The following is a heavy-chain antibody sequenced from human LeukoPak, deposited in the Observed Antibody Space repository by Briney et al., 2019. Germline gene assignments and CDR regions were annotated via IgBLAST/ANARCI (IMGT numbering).Heavy chain of an antibody. CDR3: ARPGGSYGSRSFDY. CDR1: GYTFTSYA. Sequence: VASVKVSCKASGYTFTSYAIHWVRQAPGQRPEWMGWINAGNGNTKYSQKFQGRVTITRDTSASTAYMELNSLRSEDTAVYYCARPGGSYGSRSFDYWGQGTPVTVSS. CDR2: INAGNGNT. D-gene: IGHD1-26*01. V-gene: IGHV1-3*01. J-gene: IGHJ4*02.